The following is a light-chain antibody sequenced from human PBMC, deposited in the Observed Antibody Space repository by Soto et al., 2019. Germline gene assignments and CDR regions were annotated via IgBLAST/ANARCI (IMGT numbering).Light chain of an antibody. CDR1: QSVSSSY. J-gene: IGKJ5*01. V-gene: IGKV3-20*01. Sequence: EIVLTQSPGTLSLSPGERATLSCRASQSVSSSYLAWYQQKPGQAPRLLIYGASSRATGIPDRFSGSGSGTDFTLTISRLEPEDFAVYSCQQYGSLPITFGQGTRLEIK. CDR2: GAS. CDR3: QQYGSLPIT.